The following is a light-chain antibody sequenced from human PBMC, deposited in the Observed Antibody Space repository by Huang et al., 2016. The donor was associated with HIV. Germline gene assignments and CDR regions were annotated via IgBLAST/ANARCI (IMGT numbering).Light chain of an antibody. CDR3: QQYGGSPRT. CDR1: QSVTNNY. V-gene: IGKV3-20*01. J-gene: IGKJ2*01. CDR2: GAS. Sequence: EIVLTQSPGTLSLSPGERATLSCRASQSVTNNYLAWYQQKPGQAPRLVMYGASSRATGISDRFSGSGSGTDFTLTISRVEPDDFVVYYCQQYGGSPRTFGQGTKLEIK.